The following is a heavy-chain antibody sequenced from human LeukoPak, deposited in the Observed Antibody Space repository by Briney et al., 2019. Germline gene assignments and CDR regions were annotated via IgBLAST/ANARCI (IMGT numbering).Heavy chain of an antibody. CDR3: ARSSNGVYIQ. Sequence: GGSLRLSCAASGFTVSSNYMSWVRQAPGKGLEWVSVIYSGGSTYYADSVKGRFTIPRDNSKNTLYLQMNSLRAEDTAVYYCARSSNGVYIQWGQGTLVTVSS. CDR1: GFTVSSNY. D-gene: IGHD2-8*01. CDR2: IYSGGST. J-gene: IGHJ4*02. V-gene: IGHV3-53*01.